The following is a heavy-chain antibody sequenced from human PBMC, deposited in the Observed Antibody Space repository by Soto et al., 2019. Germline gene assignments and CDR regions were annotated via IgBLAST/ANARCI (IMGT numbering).Heavy chain of an antibody. CDR3: ARVRHFWSGYTWFAP. J-gene: IGHJ5*02. CDR2: ISSRSFTI. Sequence: GGSLRLSCAASGFRFRDYSMNLVRQAPGRGLEGVSYISSRSFTIHYADSVEGRFAISRDNAKNSLYLQMNSLRAADTAVYYCARVRHFWSGYTWFAPWGQGPLV. CDR1: GFRFRDYS. V-gene: IGHV3-48*01. D-gene: IGHD3-3*02.